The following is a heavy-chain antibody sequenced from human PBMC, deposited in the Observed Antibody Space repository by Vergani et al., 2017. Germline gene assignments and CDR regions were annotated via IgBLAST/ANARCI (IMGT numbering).Heavy chain of an antibody. CDR1: GCSISSHSYY. D-gene: IGHD2-21*02. J-gene: IGHJ6*02. Sequence: QLQLQESGPGLVKPSETLSLTCTVSGCSISSHSYYWVWIRQPPGKGVEGIGSIYYSGSTYYNPSLKSRVTISIDTSKNQFSLKLSSVTAADRAVYYCARNLAYCGGDCYPYYYGMDVWGQXP. CDR3: ARNLAYCGGDCYPYYYGMDV. V-gene: IGHV4-39*01. CDR2: IYYSGST.